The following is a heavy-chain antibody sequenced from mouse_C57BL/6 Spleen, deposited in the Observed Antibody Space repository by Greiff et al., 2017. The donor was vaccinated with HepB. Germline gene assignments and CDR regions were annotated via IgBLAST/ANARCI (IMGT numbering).Heavy chain of an antibody. Sequence: QVQLKESGAELARPGASVKLSCKASGYTFTSYGISWVKQRTGQGLEWIGEIYPRSGNTYYNEKFKGKATLTADKSSSTAYMELRSLTSEDSAVYFCARYYGSKDYAMDYWGQGTSVTVSS. D-gene: IGHD1-1*01. V-gene: IGHV1-81*01. J-gene: IGHJ4*01. CDR1: GYTFTSYG. CDR3: ARYYGSKDYAMDY. CDR2: IYPRSGNT.